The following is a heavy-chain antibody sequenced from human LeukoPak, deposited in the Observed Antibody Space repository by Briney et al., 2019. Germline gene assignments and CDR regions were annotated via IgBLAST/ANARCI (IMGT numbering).Heavy chain of an antibody. CDR3: ARQTGYSSSWYPEV. Sequence: GGSLRLSCAASGFTVSSNYMSWVRQAPGKGLEWVSVIYSGGSTYYADSVKGRFTISRDNSKNTLYLQMNSLRAEDTAVYYCARQTGYSSSWYPEVWGQGTLVTVSS. J-gene: IGHJ4*02. D-gene: IGHD6-13*01. CDR1: GFTVSSNY. CDR2: IYSGGST. V-gene: IGHV3-66*04.